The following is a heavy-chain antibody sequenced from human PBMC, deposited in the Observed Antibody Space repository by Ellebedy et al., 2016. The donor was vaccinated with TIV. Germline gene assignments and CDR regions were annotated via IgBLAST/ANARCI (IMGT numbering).Heavy chain of an antibody. J-gene: IGHJ6*02. Sequence: ASVKVSXXASGGTFSSYAISWVRQAPGQGLEWMGGIIPIFGTANYAQKFQGRVTITAGKSTSTAYMELSSLRSEDTAVYYCARESVAAAITDYYYYGMDVWGQGTTVTVSS. D-gene: IGHD6-13*01. CDR3: ARESVAAAITDYYYYGMDV. CDR1: GGTFSSYA. CDR2: IIPIFGTA. V-gene: IGHV1-69*06.